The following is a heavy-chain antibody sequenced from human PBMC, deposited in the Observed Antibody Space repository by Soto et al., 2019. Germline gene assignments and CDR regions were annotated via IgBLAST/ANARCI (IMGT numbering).Heavy chain of an antibody. CDR2: MNPNSGNT. D-gene: IGHD6-6*01. Sequence: QVQLVQSGAEVKKPGASVKVSCKASGYTFTSYDINWVRQATGQGLEWMGWMNPNSGNTGYAQKFQGRVTMTRNTSIITAYMELGSLRSGDTAVYYCARGRRYSGSSIFHLGQGTLVTVSS. CDR1: GYTFTSYD. CDR3: ARGRRYSGSSIFH. V-gene: IGHV1-8*01. J-gene: IGHJ4*02.